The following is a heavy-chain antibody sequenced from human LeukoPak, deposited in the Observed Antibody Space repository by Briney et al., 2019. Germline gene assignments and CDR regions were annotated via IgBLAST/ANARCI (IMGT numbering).Heavy chain of an antibody. CDR3: ARGRNYAFDY. CDR2: ISTTSSTI. CDR1: GFTFSSYS. V-gene: IGHV3-48*02. D-gene: IGHD1-7*01. Sequence: GGSLRLSCAASGFTFSSYSINWVRQAPGKGLEWVSYISTTSSTIHYAASVKGRFTISRDNAKNSLYLQMNSLRDEDTAVYYCARGRNYAFDYWGQGTLVTVSS. J-gene: IGHJ4*02.